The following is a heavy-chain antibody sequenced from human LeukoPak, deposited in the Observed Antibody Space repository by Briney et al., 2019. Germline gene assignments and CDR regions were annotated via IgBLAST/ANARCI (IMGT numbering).Heavy chain of an antibody. D-gene: IGHD6-19*01. CDR3: AKDGSGWHGMDV. CDR2: ISYDGSNK. J-gene: IGHJ6*02. V-gene: IGHV3-30*18. CDR1: GFTFSSYG. Sequence: GRSLRLSCAASGFTFSSYGMHWVRQAPGKGLEWVAVISYDGSNKYYADSVKGRFTISRDNSKNMLYLQMNSLRAEDTAVYYCAKDGSGWHGMDVWGQGTTVTVSS.